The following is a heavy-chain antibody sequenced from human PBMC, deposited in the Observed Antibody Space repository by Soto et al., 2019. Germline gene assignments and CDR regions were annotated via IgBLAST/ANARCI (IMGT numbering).Heavy chain of an antibody. CDR3: AIPKDSYSSGYYYYDY. CDR2: IIPLFGTA. CDR1: GGTFSTYA. V-gene: IGHV1-69*13. Sequence: SVKVSCKTSGGTFSTYAIYWVRQAPGQGLEWMGAIIPLFGTADYAQKFQGRVTITADESTSTAYMELSSLRSEDTAVYYCAIPKDSYSSGYYYYDYWGQGTLVTVSS. D-gene: IGHD6-19*01. J-gene: IGHJ4*02.